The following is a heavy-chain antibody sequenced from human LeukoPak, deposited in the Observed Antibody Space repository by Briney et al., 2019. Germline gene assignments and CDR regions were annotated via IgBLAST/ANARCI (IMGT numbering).Heavy chain of an antibody. Sequence: ASETLSLTCTVSGGPISSYYWSWIRQPAGKELEWLGRIFSSGSTNYNASLKSRLTMSVDTSKNQFSLRLTSMTAADTAVYYCARESAAVAGRGFDYWGQGTLVTVSS. CDR3: ARESAAVAGRGFDY. CDR2: IFSSGST. V-gene: IGHV4-4*07. CDR1: GGPISSYY. D-gene: IGHD6-19*01. J-gene: IGHJ4*02.